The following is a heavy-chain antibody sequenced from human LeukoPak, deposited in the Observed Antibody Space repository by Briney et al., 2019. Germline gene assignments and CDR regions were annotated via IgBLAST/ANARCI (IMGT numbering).Heavy chain of an antibody. CDR1: GYTFTSYG. D-gene: IGHD3-9*01. J-gene: IGHJ6*02. CDR2: ISAYNGNT. CDR3: ARKGYDILTGYYSPTVCYYGMDV. Sequence: ASVKVSCKASGYTFTSYGISWVRQAPGQGLEWMGWISAYNGNTNYAQKLQGRVTMTTDTSTSTAYMELRSLRSDDTAVYYCARKGYDILTGYYSPTVCYYGMDVWGQGTTVTVSS. V-gene: IGHV1-18*01.